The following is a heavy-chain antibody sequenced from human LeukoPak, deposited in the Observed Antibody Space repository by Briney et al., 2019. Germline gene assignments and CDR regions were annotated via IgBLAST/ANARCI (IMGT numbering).Heavy chain of an antibody. CDR2: IYHSGST. D-gene: IGHD3-9*01. CDR3: ARGDDILTGYYFFDY. CDR1: GYSISSGYY. Sequence: SETLSLTCTVSGYSISSGYYWCWIRQPPGKGLEWIGSIYHSGSTYYNPSLKSRVTISVDTSKNQFSLKLSSVTAADTAVYYCARGDDILTGYYFFDYWGQGTLVTVSS. V-gene: IGHV4-38-2*02. J-gene: IGHJ4*02.